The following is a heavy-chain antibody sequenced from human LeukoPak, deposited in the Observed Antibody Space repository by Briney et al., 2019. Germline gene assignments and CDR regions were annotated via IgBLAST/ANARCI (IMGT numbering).Heavy chain of an antibody. CDR1: GGSISITNYY. J-gene: IGHJ4*02. Sequence: SETLSLTCTVSGGSISITNYYRGWIRQPPGKGLEWIGNIYYDGSTYYNPSLKSLVTISLDTSKNQFSLKLSSVTAADTAVYYCARGDGEGATVRAIDYWGQGTLVNVSS. CDR3: ARGDGEGATVRAIDY. V-gene: IGHV4-39*07. CDR2: IYYDGST. D-gene: IGHD1-26*01.